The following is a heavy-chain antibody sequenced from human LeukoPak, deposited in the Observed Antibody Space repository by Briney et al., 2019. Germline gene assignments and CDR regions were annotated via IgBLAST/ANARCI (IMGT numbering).Heavy chain of an antibody. Sequence: SETLSLTCTVSGGSISSSSHYWAWIRQSPGTGLEWIGYIYYSGSTNYNPSLKSRVTISVDTSKNQFSLKLSSVTAADTAVYYCARKSFHSSSYDFWGQGTLVTVSS. J-gene: IGHJ4*02. CDR1: GGSISSSSHY. V-gene: IGHV4-61*05. CDR2: IYYSGST. CDR3: ARKSFHSSSYDF. D-gene: IGHD6-13*01.